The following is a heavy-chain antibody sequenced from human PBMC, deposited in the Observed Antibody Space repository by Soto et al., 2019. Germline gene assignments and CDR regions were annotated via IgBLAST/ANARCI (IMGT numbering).Heavy chain of an antibody. CDR1: GGSFSGYY. CDR3: ARACIAACNWFDP. Sequence: XSLTCAVYGGSFSGYYGSWIRQPPGKGREWIGEINHSGSTNYNPSLKSRVTISVDTSKNQFSLKPSSVTPAAPAVYYCARACIAACNWFDPWGQGALGTLSA. V-gene: IGHV4-34*01. J-gene: IGHJ5*02. CDR2: INHSGST. D-gene: IGHD6-6*01.